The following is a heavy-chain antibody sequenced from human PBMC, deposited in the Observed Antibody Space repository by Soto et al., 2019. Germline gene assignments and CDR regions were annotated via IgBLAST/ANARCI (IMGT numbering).Heavy chain of an antibody. CDR3: ARDSPPIAS. CDR2: ISAYNGNT. J-gene: IGHJ5*02. CDR1: GYTFTSYA. V-gene: IGHV1-18*01. Sequence: QVQLVQSGAEVKKPGASVKVSCKASGYTFTSYAISWVRQAPGQGLEWIAWISAYNGNTNYARNLQGRVTLTTDTATSTAQMELRSLRSDDAAVYYCARDSPPIASWGQGALVTVSS.